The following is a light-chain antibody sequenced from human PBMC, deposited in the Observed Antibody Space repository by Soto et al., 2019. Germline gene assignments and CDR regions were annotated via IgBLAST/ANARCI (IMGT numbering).Light chain of an antibody. CDR3: CSKSGGTSVI. V-gene: IGLV2-23*02. Sequence: QSVLTQPASVSESPGQSITISCTGTSSDVGSYNLVSWYQQHPGKVPKLVIYEVSNRLSGVSARFSGSKSGNTASLTISGLQVEDEADYYCCSKSGGTSVIFGGGTKLTVL. CDR2: EVS. CDR1: SSDVGSYNL. J-gene: IGLJ2*01.